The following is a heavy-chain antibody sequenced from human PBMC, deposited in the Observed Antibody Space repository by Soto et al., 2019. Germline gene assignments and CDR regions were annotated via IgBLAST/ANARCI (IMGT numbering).Heavy chain of an antibody. Sequence: SETLSLTCAVYGGSFSGYYWTWIRQPPGKGLEWIGEINHSGSTNYNPSLKSRVTISVDTSKNQFSLKLSSVTAADTAVYYCARLSRRGYYSFDYWGHRTLVTVSS. CDR2: INHSGST. D-gene: IGHD3-3*01. J-gene: IGHJ4*01. CDR3: ARLSRRGYYSFDY. CDR1: GGSFSGYY. V-gene: IGHV4-34*01.